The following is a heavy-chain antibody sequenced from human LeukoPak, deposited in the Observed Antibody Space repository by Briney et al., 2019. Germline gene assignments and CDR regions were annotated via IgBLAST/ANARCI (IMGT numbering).Heavy chain of an antibody. Sequence: AGGSLRLSCAASGFTCSSYWMSWLRKAAGKGLEGVASIKQDGSEKYFVDSVKGRFTIFRDNTENSLYLQMNSLRAEDTAIYYCARQSITAYSLNFNYWGQGILVTVSS. CDR2: IKQDGSEK. CDR1: GFTCSSYW. D-gene: IGHD6-6*01. J-gene: IGHJ4*02. V-gene: IGHV3-7*01. CDR3: ARQSITAYSLNFNY.